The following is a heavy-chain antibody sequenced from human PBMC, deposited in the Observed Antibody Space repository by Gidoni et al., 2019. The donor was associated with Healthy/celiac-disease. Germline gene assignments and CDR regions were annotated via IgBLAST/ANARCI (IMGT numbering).Heavy chain of an antibody. J-gene: IGHJ6*02. CDR2: IRSKAYGGTT. CDR1: GFPFGAYA. V-gene: IGHV3-49*05. CDR3: TRAGANYYYGMDV. Sequence: EVQLVESGGGLVKPGRSLRLPCTASGFPFGAYAMSWFRQAPGKGLEWVGFIRSKAYGGTTEYAASVKGRFTISRDDSKSIAYLQMNSLKTEDTAVYYCTRAGANYYYGMDVWGQGTTVTVSS.